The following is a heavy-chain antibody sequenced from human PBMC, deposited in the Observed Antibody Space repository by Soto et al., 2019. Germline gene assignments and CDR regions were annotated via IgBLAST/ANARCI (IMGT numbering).Heavy chain of an antibody. Sequence: QVQLQESGPGLVKPSETLSLTCTVSGDSMTKYYWSWIRQPAGQGLEWIGRISTSGSTNYNPSLKSRVTMSIDTSNTHFSLKLKAVPAADTAVYYCARKMGATNYFNFWGQGALGTVAS. J-gene: IGHJ4*02. V-gene: IGHV4-4*07. CDR2: ISTSGST. CDR3: ARKMGATNYFNF. D-gene: IGHD1-26*01. CDR1: GDSMTKYY.